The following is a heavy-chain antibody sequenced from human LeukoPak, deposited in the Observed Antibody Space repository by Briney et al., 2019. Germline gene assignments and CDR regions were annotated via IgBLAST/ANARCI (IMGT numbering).Heavy chain of an antibody. D-gene: IGHD3-3*01. J-gene: IGHJ5*02. CDR3: ARQRHDFWSGYTNWFDP. V-gene: IGHV4-59*01. Sequence: PSETPSLTCTVSGGSISNYYWSWIRQPPGKGLEWIGYIYYSGGTYYNPSLKSRVTISVDTSKNQFSLKLSSVTAADTAVYYCARQRHDFWSGYTNWFDPWGQGTLVTVSS. CDR1: GGSISNYY. CDR2: IYYSGGT.